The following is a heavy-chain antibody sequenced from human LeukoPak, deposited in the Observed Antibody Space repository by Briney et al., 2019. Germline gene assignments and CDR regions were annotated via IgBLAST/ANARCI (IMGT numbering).Heavy chain of an antibody. Sequence: SETLSLTCSVSSGSISGYYWNWIRQPPGKGLEWIGQIFYSGSTTYNPSLKSPVTISVDTSKNQFSLKVRPVTAADTAVYYCARGSPLMAGIYNFDYWGQGRLVTVSS. CDR2: IFYSGST. CDR3: ARGSPLMAGIYNFDY. V-gene: IGHV4-59*01. CDR1: SGSISGYY. J-gene: IGHJ4*02. D-gene: IGHD6-19*01.